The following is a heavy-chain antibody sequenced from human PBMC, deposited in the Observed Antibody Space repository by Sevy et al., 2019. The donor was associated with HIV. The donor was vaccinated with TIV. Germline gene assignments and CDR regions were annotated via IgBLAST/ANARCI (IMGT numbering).Heavy chain of an antibody. CDR1: GGTFSSYA. Sequence: ASVKVSCKASGGTFSSYAISWVRQAPGQGLEWMGGTIPIFGTANYAQKFQGRVTITADESTSTAYMELSSLRSEDTAVYYCARGTYYYGSGSSYYFDYWGQGTLVTVSS. V-gene: IGHV1-69*13. D-gene: IGHD3-10*01. CDR2: TIPIFGTA. J-gene: IGHJ4*02. CDR3: ARGTYYYGSGSSYYFDY.